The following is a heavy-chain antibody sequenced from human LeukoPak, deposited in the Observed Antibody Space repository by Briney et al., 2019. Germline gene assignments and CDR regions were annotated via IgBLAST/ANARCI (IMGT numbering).Heavy chain of an antibody. J-gene: IGHJ4*02. CDR1: GGSISSYY. V-gene: IGHV4-4*07. D-gene: IGHD2-2*01. CDR3: ARGPSGGCSSTSCLSFDY. Sequence: PSGTLSLTCTVSGGSISSYYWSWIRQPAGKGLEWIGRIYTSGSTNYNPSLKSRVTMSVDTSKNQFSLKLSSVTAADTAVYYCARGPSGGCSSTSCLSFDYWGQGTLVTVSS. CDR2: IYTSGST.